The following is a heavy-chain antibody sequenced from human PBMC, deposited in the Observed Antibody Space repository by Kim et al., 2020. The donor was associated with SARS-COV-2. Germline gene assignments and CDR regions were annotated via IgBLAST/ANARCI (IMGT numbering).Heavy chain of an antibody. D-gene: IGHD3-10*01. Sequence: GESLKISCKGSGYSFTSYWIGWVRQMPGKGLEWMGIIYPGDSDTRYSPSFQGQVTISADKSISTAYLQWSSLKASDTAMYYCARLALYYYGSGSYSYNWFDPWGQGTLVTVSS. CDR3: ARLALYYYGSGSYSYNWFDP. J-gene: IGHJ5*02. V-gene: IGHV5-51*01. CDR1: GYSFTSYW. CDR2: IYPGDSDT.